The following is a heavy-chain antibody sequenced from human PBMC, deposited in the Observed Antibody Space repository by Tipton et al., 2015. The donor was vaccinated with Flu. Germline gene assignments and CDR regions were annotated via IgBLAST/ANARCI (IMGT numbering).Heavy chain of an antibody. Sequence: GSLRLSCVGSGFTFSSYEMNWVRQAPGKGLEWISYISSSGRTIYSADSVKGRFTISRDNSKKSLYLQMNSLRAEDTAVYYCARDLRGTGDYWGQGTLVSVPS. CDR3: ARDLRGTGDY. D-gene: IGHD3-10*01. J-gene: IGHJ4*02. CDR2: ISSSGRTI. CDR1: GFTFSSYE. V-gene: IGHV3-48*03.